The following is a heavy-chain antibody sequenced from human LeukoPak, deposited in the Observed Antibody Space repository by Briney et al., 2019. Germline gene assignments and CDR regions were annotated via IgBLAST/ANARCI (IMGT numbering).Heavy chain of an antibody. J-gene: IGHJ5*02. D-gene: IGHD5-18*01. CDR1: GFTFNSYW. Sequence: GGSLRLSCAASGFTFNSYWMHWVRQAPGKGLVWVSRVSSDGSSTTYADSVKGRFTISRDNAKNTLYLQMNSLRAEDTAVYYCAKALGGYSQGCFDPLGQGTLVTVSS. CDR2: VSSDGSST. V-gene: IGHV3-74*01. CDR3: AKALGGYSQGCFDP.